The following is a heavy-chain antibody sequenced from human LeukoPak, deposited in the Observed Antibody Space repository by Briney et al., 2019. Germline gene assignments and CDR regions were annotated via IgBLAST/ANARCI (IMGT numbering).Heavy chain of an antibody. Sequence: GGSLRLSCAASGFTFSSYWMSWVRQAPGKGLEWVANIKQDGSEKYYVDSVKGRFTISRDNAKNSLYLQMDSLRAEDTAVYHCAKDVRSDYFDYWGQGTLVTVSS. CDR2: IKQDGSEK. J-gene: IGHJ4*02. CDR1: GFTFSSYW. V-gene: IGHV3-7*01. CDR3: AKDVRSDYFDY.